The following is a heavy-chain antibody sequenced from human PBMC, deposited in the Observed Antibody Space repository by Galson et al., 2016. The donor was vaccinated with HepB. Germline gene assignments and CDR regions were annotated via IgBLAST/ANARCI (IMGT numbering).Heavy chain of an antibody. V-gene: IGHV3-33*01. J-gene: IGHJ6*02. CDR3: ARDMYFYGSGSLRSYDMDV. D-gene: IGHD3-10*01. Sequence: SLRLSCAASGFTFTNFGMHWVRQAPGKGLEWVAVIWYDASNEYYADSLEGRFTISRDNSKNTLYLQMNSLRAEDTAIYYCARDMYFYGSGSLRSYDMDVWGQGTTVTVSS. CDR1: GFTFTNFG. CDR2: IWYDASNE.